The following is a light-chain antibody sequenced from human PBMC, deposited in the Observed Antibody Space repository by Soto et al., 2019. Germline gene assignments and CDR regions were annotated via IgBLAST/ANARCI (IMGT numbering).Light chain of an antibody. Sequence: DIQMTQSPSSLSASVGDRVTITCQASHDIGYYLNWYQHKPGKAPKLLIYDAYNFETGVPSMFSGGGSGTQSSFIISVLRPEDIAKYCCQYSRHLPLFGPGTKVDMK. J-gene: IGKJ3*01. CDR1: HDIGYY. CDR2: DAY. V-gene: IGKV1-33*01. CDR3: QYSRHLPL.